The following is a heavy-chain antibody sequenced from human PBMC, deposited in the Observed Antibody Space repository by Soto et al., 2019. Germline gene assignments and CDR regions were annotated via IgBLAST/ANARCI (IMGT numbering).Heavy chain of an antibody. V-gene: IGHV4-31*03. CDR1: GCSISSGGYY. CDR3: AREPLT. CDR2: IYYSGIT. J-gene: IGHJ4*02. Sequence: QVQLQESGPGLVKTSKTLSLTCTVSGCSISSGGYYWSWIRQHPEKGLEWIGYIYYSGITYYNPSLKSRVTISVDTSKNQFSLKLSSVTAVETAVYYCAREPLTWGQGTLVTVSS.